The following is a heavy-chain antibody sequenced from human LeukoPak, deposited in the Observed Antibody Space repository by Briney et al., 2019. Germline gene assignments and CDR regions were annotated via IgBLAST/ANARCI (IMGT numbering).Heavy chain of an antibody. CDR2: IYPGDSDT. V-gene: IGHV5-51*01. J-gene: IGHJ2*01. Sequence: GESLKISCKGSGYSFTSYWIGWVRQMPGKGLEWMGIIYPGDSDTRYSPSFQGQVTISADKSISTAYLQWSSLKASDTAMYYCARFPGQAYSSGWDDWYFDLWGRGTLVTVSS. D-gene: IGHD6-19*01. CDR1: GYSFTSYW. CDR3: ARFPGQAYSSGWDDWYFDL.